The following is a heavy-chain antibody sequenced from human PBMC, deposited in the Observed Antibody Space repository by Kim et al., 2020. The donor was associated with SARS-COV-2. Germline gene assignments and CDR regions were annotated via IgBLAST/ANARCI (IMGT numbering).Heavy chain of an antibody. J-gene: IGHJ6*02. CDR3: ASHIVATITPSYYYYGMDV. Sequence: ASVKVSCKASGYTFTSYGISWVRQAPGQGLEWMGWISAYNGNTNYAQKLQGRVTMTTDTSTSTAYMELRSLRSDDTAVYYCASHIVATITPSYYYYGMDVWGQGTTVTVSS. V-gene: IGHV1-18*01. CDR1: GYTFTSYG. CDR2: ISAYNGNT. D-gene: IGHD5-12*01.